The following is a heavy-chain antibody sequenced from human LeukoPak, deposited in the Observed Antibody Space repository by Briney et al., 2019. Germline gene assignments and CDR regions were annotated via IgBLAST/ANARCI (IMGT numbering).Heavy chain of an antibody. Sequence: TGGSLRLSCAASGFTVSSNYMSWVRQAPGKGLEWVSYISGGSSFTYYVDSVKGRFTISRDNAKNSLYLQMNSLRAEDTAVYYCAREMLAAVAAQSWGQGTLVTVSS. CDR3: AREMLAAVAAQS. CDR2: ISGGSSFT. J-gene: IGHJ5*02. D-gene: IGHD6-19*01. CDR1: GFTVSSNY. V-gene: IGHV3-21*01.